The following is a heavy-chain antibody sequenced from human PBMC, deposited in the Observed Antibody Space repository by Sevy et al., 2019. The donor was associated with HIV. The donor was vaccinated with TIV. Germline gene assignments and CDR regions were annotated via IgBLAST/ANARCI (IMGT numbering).Heavy chain of an antibody. J-gene: IGHJ6*02. CDR1: GFTFSSYW. V-gene: IGHV3-7*01. CDR3: ARLSRVGYCSSTSCAIYRPRDYYYGMDV. CDR2: IKQDGSEK. D-gene: IGHD2-2*01. Sequence: GGSLRLSCAASGFTFSSYWMSWVRQAPGKGLEWVANIKQDGSEKYYVDSVKGRFTISRDNAKKSLYLQMNSLRAEDTAVYYCARLSRVGYCSSTSCAIYRPRDYYYGMDVWGQGTTVTVSS.